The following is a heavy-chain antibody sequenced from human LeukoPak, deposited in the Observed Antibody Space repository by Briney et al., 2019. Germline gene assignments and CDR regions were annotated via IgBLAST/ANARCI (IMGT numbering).Heavy chain of an antibody. J-gene: IGHJ5*02. CDR2: ISSSGSTI. CDR1: GGSFSDYY. CDR3: ARDPSGIVVVPAAISEFWRFDP. D-gene: IGHD2-2*01. V-gene: IGHV3-11*04. Sequence: LSLTCAVYGGSFSDYYMSWIRQAPGKGLEWVSYISSSGSTIYYADSVKGRFTISRDNAKNSLYLQMNSLRAEDTAVYYCARDPSGIVVVPAAISEFWRFDPWGQGTLVTVSS.